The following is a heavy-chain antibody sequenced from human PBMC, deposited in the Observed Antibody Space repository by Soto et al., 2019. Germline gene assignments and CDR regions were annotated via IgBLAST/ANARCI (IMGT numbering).Heavy chain of an antibody. J-gene: IGHJ4*02. CDR2: IKHSGST. D-gene: IGHD2-8*02. CDR3: ARDKITGLFDY. CDR1: GGSFSGYY. Sequence: QVQLQQWGAGLLKPSETLSLTFAAYGGSFSGYYWTWIRQPPGTGLECSGEIKHSGSTNYNPSLKSRVTISVDTSKNQFSLKLTSVTAADTALYYCARDKITGLFDYWGQGTLVTVSS. V-gene: IGHV4-34*01.